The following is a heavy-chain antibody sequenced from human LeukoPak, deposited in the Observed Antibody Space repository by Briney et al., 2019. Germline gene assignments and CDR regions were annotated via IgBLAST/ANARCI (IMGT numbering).Heavy chain of an antibody. CDR2: IDPSDSYT. CDR3: ARRGYYYDSSGYRS. V-gene: IGHV5-10-1*01. Sequence: GESLKISCKGSGYNFTSYWISWVRQMPGKGLEWMGRIDPSDSYTNYSPSFQGHVTISADKSISTAYLQWSSLKASDTAMYYCARRGYYYDSSGYRSWGQGTLVTVSS. D-gene: IGHD3-22*01. CDR1: GYNFTSYW. J-gene: IGHJ5*02.